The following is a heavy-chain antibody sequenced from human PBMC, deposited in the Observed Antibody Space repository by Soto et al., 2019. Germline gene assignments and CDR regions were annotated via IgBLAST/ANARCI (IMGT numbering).Heavy chain of an antibody. CDR3: ARDLDCSGGSCYFSMDV. CDR2: IKQDGSGK. J-gene: IGHJ6*02. D-gene: IGHD2-15*01. Sequence: GGSLRLSCAASGFTFSSYWMSWVRQAPGKGLEWVANIKQDGSGKYYVDSVKGRFTISRDNAKNSVYLQMNSLRAEDTAVYYCARDLDCSGGSCYFSMDVWGQGTTVTVSS. V-gene: IGHV3-7*05. CDR1: GFTFSSYW.